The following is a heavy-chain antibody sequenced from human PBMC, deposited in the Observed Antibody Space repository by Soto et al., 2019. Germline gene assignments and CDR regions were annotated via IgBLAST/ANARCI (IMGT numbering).Heavy chain of an antibody. D-gene: IGHD3-22*01. CDR3: ARQYHYDSSGYRDPDAFDI. CDR1: GYTFTGYY. V-gene: IGHV1-2*02. Sequence: ASVKVSCKASGYTFTGYYMHWVRQAPGQGLEWMGWINPNSGGTNYAQKFQGRVTMTRDTSISTAYMELSRLRSDDTAVYYCARQYHYDSSGYRDPDAFDIWGHGTMVTVSS. CDR2: INPNSGGT. J-gene: IGHJ3*02.